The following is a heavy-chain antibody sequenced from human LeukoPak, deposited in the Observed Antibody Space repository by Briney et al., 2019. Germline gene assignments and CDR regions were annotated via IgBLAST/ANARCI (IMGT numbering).Heavy chain of an antibody. J-gene: IGHJ4*02. V-gene: IGHV1-46*01. Sequence: ASVKVSCKASGYTFTSYYMHWVRQAPGQGLEWMGIINPSGGSTSYAQKFQGRVTMTRDTSTSTVCMELSSLRSEDTAVYYCARASVGIVGATFFDYWGQGTLVTVSS. CDR1: GYTFTSYY. CDR3: ARASVGIVGATFFDY. D-gene: IGHD1-26*01. CDR2: INPSGGST.